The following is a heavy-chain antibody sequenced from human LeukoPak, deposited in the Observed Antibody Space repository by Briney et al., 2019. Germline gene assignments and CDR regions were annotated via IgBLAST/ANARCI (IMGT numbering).Heavy chain of an antibody. Sequence: PGGSLRLSCAASGFTFSSYAMNWVRQAPGKGLEWVSYISSSSSTIYYADSVKGRFTISRDNAKNSLYLQMNSLRAEDTAVYYCARYYDFWSGYFDYWGQGTLVTVSS. CDR3: ARYYDFWSGYFDY. CDR2: ISSSSSTI. J-gene: IGHJ4*02. D-gene: IGHD3-3*01. CDR1: GFTFSSYA. V-gene: IGHV3-48*01.